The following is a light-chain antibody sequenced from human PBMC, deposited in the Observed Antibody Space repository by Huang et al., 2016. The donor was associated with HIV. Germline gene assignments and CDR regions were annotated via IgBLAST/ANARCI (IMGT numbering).Light chain of an antibody. CDR1: QSVSSN. J-gene: IGKJ1*01. CDR2: GAT. Sequence: EIVMTQSPATLSVSPGERATLSCRAGQSVSSNLAWYQQTPGQAPRLLIDGATTRATGIPARFRGSGSGTEFTLTISSLQSEDFAVYYCQQYNNWPRTFGQGTKVDIK. CDR3: QQYNNWPRT. V-gene: IGKV3-15*01.